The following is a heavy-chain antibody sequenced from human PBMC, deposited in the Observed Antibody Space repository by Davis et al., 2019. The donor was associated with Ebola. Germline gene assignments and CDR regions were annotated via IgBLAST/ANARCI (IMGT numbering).Heavy chain of an antibody. CDR2: INSDGSST. CDR1: GFTFSSYW. J-gene: IGHJ6*02. Sequence: GESLKIPCAASGFTFSSYWMHCVRQAPGKGRVWVQRINSDGSSTSCADSVKGRFTISRDNAKNTLYLQMNSLRAEDTAVYYCARDRPSYGDYVYYYGMDVWGQGTTVTVSS. CDR3: ARDRPSYGDYVYYYGMDV. D-gene: IGHD4-17*01. V-gene: IGHV3-74*01.